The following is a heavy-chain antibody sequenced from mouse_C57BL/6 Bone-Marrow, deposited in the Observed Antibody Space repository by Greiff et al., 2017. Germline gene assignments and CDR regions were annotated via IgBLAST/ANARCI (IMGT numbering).Heavy chain of an antibody. V-gene: IGHV1-55*01. CDR2: IYPGSGST. CDR1: GYTFTSYW. Sequence: VQLKQPGAELVKPGASVKMSCKASGYTFTSYWITWVKQRPGQGLEWIGDIYPGSGSTNYNEKFKSKATLTVDTSSSTAYMQLSSLTSEDSAVYYCAVDSSGYGWFAYWGQGTLVTVSA. CDR3: AVDSSGYGWFAY. J-gene: IGHJ3*01. D-gene: IGHD3-2*02.